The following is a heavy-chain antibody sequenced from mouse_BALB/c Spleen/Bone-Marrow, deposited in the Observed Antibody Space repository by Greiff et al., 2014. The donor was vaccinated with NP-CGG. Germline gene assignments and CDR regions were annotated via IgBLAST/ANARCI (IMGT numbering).Heavy chain of an antibody. V-gene: IGHV5-17*02. J-gene: IGHJ4*01. CDR2: ISSGSSST. CDR3: ARSGYYGSSPYYAMDY. Sequence: EVMLVESGGGLVQPGGSRKLSCAASGFTFSSFGMHWVRQAPEKGLEWVAYISSGSSSTYYADTVKGRFTISRDNPKNTLFPQMTSLRSEDTAMYYCARSGYYGSSPYYAMDYWGQGTSVTVSS. D-gene: IGHD1-1*01. CDR1: GFTFSSFG.